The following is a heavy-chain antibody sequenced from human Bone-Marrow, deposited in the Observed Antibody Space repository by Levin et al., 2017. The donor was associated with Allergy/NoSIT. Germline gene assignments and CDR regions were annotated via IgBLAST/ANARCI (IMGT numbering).Heavy chain of an antibody. CDR2: IYHSGSA. D-gene: IGHD5-24*01. CDR1: GGSIFTTYF. CDR3: ARHHSTGYTNAFDI. Sequence: TSQTPSLTCTVSGGSIFTTYFWAWIRQPPGKGLEWIGSIYHSGSAYYNPSLGSRVTKSVDTSRNQFSLTLDSVTAADTAVYFCARHHSTGYTNAFDIWGQGTMVTVSS. V-gene: IGHV4-39*01. J-gene: IGHJ3*02.